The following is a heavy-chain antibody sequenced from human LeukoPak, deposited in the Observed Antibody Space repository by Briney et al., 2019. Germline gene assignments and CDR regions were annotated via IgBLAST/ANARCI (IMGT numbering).Heavy chain of an antibody. CDR3: ARATYSSSWYPVDY. Sequence: GGSLRLSCAASGFTFSSHWMSWVRHARGKGMAWVANMKQDGSATYYVESVKGRVTISRGNAKNSLYLQMNSLRAEDTAVYYCARATYSSSWYPVDYWGQGTMVTVSS. CDR1: GFTFSSHW. D-gene: IGHD6-13*01. V-gene: IGHV3-7*01. CDR2: MKQDGSAT. J-gene: IGHJ4*02.